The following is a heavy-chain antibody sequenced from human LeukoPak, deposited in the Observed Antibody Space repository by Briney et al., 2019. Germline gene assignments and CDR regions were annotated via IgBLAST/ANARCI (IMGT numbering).Heavy chain of an antibody. CDR1: GFTLKTYG. V-gene: IGHV3-30*19. D-gene: IGHD2-15*01. Sequence: GTSLRLSCAASGFTLKTYGIHWVRQAPGKGLEWVAVISYDGSNKYYADSVKGRFTISRDNSKNTLYLQMNSLRAEDTAVYYCARDSNIVVVVAAMNWFDPWGQGTLVTVSS. CDR3: ARDSNIVVVVAAMNWFDP. J-gene: IGHJ5*02. CDR2: ISYDGSNK.